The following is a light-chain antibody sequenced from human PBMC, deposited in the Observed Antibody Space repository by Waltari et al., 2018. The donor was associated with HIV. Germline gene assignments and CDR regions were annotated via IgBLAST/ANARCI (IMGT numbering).Light chain of an antibody. CDR3: CSFAASNTLL. CDR2: EVS. Sequence: QSALTQPASVSGSPGQSITISCTGATSDVGTYEFVSWYQQHPGKAPKLIIFEVSERPSGVSDRFSGSKSGNPASLTISGLQADDEADYYCCSFAASNTLLFGGGTRLTVL. J-gene: IGLJ2*01. CDR1: TSDVGTYEF. V-gene: IGLV2-23*02.